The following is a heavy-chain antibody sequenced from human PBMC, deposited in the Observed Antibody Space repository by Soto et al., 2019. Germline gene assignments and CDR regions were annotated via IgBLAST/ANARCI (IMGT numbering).Heavy chain of an antibody. V-gene: IGHV4-31*03. CDR1: GGSIRSGGYY. CDR2: IYNSGST. Sequence: SETLSLTCTVSGGSIRSGGYYWSWIRQHPGKGLEWIGYIYNSGSTYYNPSLKSRVIISVDTSKNQFSLELSSVTAADTAVYYCAREHGDNWFDPWGQGTLVTVSS. J-gene: IGHJ5*02. CDR3: AREHGDNWFDP.